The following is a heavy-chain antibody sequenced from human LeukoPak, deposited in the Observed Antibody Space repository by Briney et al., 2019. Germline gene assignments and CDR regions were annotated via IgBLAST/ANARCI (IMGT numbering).Heavy chain of an antibody. J-gene: IGHJ4*02. CDR3: ARLNWGNLDY. CDR2: IYHSGST. Sequence: PSETLSLTCAVSGYSISSGYYWGWIRQPPGKGLEWIGSIYHSGSTYYNPSPKSRVTISVDTSKNQFSLKLSSVTAADTAVYYCARLNWGNLDYWGQGTLVTVSS. D-gene: IGHD7-27*01. CDR1: GYSISSGYY. V-gene: IGHV4-38-2*01.